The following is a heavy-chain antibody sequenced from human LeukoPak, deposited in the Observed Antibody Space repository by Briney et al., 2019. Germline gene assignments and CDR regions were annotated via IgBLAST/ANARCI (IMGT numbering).Heavy chain of an antibody. D-gene: IGHD6-19*01. J-gene: IGHJ3*02. V-gene: IGHV3-30*19. CDR1: GFTFSSYG. CDR3: ARGAVAGTWPGTFDI. CDR2: ISYDGSNK. Sequence: GGSLRLSCAASGFTFSSYGMHWVRQAPGKGLEWVAVISYDGSNKYYADSVKGRFTISRDNSKNTLYLQMNSLRADDTAVYYCARGAVAGTWPGTFDIWGQGTKVTVSS.